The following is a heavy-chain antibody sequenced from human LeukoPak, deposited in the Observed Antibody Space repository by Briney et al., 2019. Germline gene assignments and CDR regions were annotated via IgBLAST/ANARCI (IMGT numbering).Heavy chain of an antibody. J-gene: IGHJ4*02. CDR1: GGSISSSSYY. Sequence: PSETLSLTCTVSGGSISSSSYYWGWIRQPPGKGLEWIGSIYYSGSTYYNPSLKSRVTISVDTSKNQFSLKLSSVTAADTAVYYCARQLYYDFWSDEYYFDYWGQGTLVTVSS. V-gene: IGHV4-39*01. CDR2: IYYSGST. CDR3: ARQLYYDFWSDEYYFDY. D-gene: IGHD3-3*01.